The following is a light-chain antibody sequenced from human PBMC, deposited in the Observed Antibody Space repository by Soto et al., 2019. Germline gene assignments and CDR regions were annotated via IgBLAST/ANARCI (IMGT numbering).Light chain of an antibody. V-gene: IGKV1-5*03. Sequence: DIQMTQSPSTLSASVGDRVTITCRASQSISTWLAWYQQKPGKAPKLLIYKASSLEGGVPSRFSGSGSGTEFNITISSLQPDDFAPYYCQQYNNYPLTFGGGTTVDIK. CDR3: QQYNNYPLT. CDR1: QSISTW. J-gene: IGKJ4*01. CDR2: KAS.